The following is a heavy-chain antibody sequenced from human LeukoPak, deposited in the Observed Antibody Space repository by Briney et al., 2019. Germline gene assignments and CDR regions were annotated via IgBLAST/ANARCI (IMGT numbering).Heavy chain of an antibody. CDR2: FDPEDGET. CDR3: ATDLYCSSTSCRDPFDP. J-gene: IGHJ5*02. V-gene: IGHV1-24*01. D-gene: IGHD2-2*01. CDR1: GYTLTELS. Sequence: ASVKVSCKVSGYTLTELSMHWVRQAPGKGLEWMGGFDPEDGETIYAQKFQGRVTMTEDTSTDTAYMELSSLRSEDTAVYYCATDLYCSSTSCRDPFDPWGQGTLVTVSS.